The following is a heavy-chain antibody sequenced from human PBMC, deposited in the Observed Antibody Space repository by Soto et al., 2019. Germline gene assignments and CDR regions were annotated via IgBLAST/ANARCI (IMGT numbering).Heavy chain of an antibody. D-gene: IGHD3-22*01. CDR2: ISAYNDNT. CDR3: ARDPAYYYDSSGYYDY. Sequence: QVQLVQSGAEVKKPGASGKASCKASGNTLTTYGFSWVRQAPGQGLEWMGWISAYNDNTNYAQKLQGRVTMTTDTSTSTAYMELRSLRSDDTAVYYCARDPAYYYDSSGYYDYWGQGTLVTVSS. V-gene: IGHV1-18*01. J-gene: IGHJ4*02. CDR1: GNTLTTYG.